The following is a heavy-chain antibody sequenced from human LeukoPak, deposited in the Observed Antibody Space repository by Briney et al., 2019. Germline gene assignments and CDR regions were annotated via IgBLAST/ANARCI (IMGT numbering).Heavy chain of an antibody. CDR2: INPNSGGT. CDR1: GYTFTCYY. Sequence: ASVTVSYKDSGYTFTCYYMHWVGQAPGQGREGMGGINPNSGGTNYAHKFQGSVTMTSYTSISTAYMELSRLRSDDTAVYYCARVTYCTNGVCYRGDYWGQGTLVTVSS. V-gene: IGHV1-2*02. D-gene: IGHD2-8*01. J-gene: IGHJ4*02. CDR3: ARVTYCTNGVCYRGDY.